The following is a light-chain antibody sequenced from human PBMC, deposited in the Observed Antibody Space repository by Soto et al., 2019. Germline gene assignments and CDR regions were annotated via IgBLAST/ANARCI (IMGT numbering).Light chain of an antibody. J-gene: IGKJ2*01. V-gene: IGKV3-20*01. Sequence: PGERATLSCRASQSVSSSYLAWYQQKPGQAPRLLIYSASSRATGIPDRFSGGGSGTDFTLTISRLEPEDFATYYCLQDYNYPYTFGQGTKVDIK. CDR1: QSVSSSY. CDR3: LQDYNYPYT. CDR2: SAS.